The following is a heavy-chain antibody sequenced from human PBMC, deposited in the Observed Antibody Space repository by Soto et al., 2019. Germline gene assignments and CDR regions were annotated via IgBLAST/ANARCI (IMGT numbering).Heavy chain of an antibody. D-gene: IGHD3-3*01. J-gene: IGHJ4*02. Sequence: HVQLQESGPGLVKPSQTLSLTCTVSGGSISSGGYYWSWIRQHPGKGLEWIGYIYYSGSTYSNPSLKIRVTVSVDTSMNPFSLKLSSVTDADTAVYYCAKFIPGAVNAYWGQGTLVTVSS. CDR1: GGSISSGGYY. CDR3: AKFIPGAVNAY. CDR2: IYYSGST. V-gene: IGHV4-31*03.